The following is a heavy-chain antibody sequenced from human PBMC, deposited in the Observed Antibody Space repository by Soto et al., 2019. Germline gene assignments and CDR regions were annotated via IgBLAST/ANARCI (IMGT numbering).Heavy chain of an antibody. Sequence: GGSLRLSCAASGFTSSSYGMHWVRQAPGKGLEWVAVIWYDGSNKYYADSVKGRFTISRDNSKNTLYLQMNSLRAEDTAVYYCARGSGGFDYYYGMDGWGQGTTVTVAS. V-gene: IGHV3-33*01. CDR3: ARGSGGFDYYYGMDG. CDR2: IWYDGSNK. CDR1: GFTSSSYG. J-gene: IGHJ6*02. D-gene: IGHD3-16*01.